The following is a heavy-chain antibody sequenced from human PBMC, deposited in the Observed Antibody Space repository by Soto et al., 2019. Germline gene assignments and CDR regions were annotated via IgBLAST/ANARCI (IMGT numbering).Heavy chain of an antibody. CDR3: ARPYGGKIGDAPDL. Sequence: EVQLLESGGGLVQPGGPLRLSCVASGFAFSSYAMSWVRQVPGKGLEWVSTISDAAGSAYYVDSVKGRFTISRDNSKKTLYLHMNSLRAEDSAVYYCARPYGGKIGDAPDLWGPGTRVTVSS. V-gene: IGHV3-23*01. CDR2: ISDAAGSA. CDR1: GFAFSSYA. D-gene: IGHD4-17*01. J-gene: IGHJ3*01.